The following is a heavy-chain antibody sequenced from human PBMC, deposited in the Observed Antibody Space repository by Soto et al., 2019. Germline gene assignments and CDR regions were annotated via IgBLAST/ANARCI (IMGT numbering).Heavy chain of an antibody. CDR2: IGTHADTT. D-gene: IGHD3-16*01. CDR1: GFTFSTYA. J-gene: IGHJ3*02. V-gene: IGHV3-23*01. Sequence: EVQLLESGGGLVQPGGSLRLSCAASGFTFSTYALTWVRQAPGKGLEWVSSIGTHADTTYYVDSVKGRFSISRDNSKNKGYLQMSSLSAEDTAVYYCARAYVEVAVSDAFDIWGRGTMVTVSS. CDR3: ARAYVEVAVSDAFDI.